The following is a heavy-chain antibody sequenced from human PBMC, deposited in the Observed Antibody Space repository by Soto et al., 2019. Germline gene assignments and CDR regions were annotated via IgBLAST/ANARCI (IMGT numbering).Heavy chain of an antibody. V-gene: IGHV3-53*01. D-gene: IGHD1-1*01. Sequence: DVQLVESGGALIQRGGSLRLSCAVVGMTVSGQKYVAWVRQAPGKGLEWVSGVYDADGKYYADSVKGRFTTSRDSSKTIVYLEMNDLGPEDTAIYYCATWLQREHAYDVWGLGTAVTVSS. CDR1: GMTVSGQKY. CDR2: VYDADGK. CDR3: ATWLQREHAYDV. J-gene: IGHJ3*01.